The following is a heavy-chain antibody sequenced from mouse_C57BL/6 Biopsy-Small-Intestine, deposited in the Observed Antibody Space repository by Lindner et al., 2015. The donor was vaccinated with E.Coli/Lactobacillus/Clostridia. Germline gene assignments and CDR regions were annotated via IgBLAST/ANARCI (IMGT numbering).Heavy chain of an antibody. Sequence: SVKVSCKASGFTITTSGISWVRQAPGQGLEWMGWISAYNGNTNYAQKFQGRVTMTTDTSTSTAYMELRSLRSDDTAVYYCASLHCGGDCPTNYYYYGMDVWGQGTTVTVSS. J-gene: IGHJ1*01. CDR1: GFTITTSG. CDR2: ISAYNGNT. CDR3: ASLHCGGDCPTNYYYYGMDV. D-gene: IGHD1-1*01. V-gene: IGHV14-3*01.